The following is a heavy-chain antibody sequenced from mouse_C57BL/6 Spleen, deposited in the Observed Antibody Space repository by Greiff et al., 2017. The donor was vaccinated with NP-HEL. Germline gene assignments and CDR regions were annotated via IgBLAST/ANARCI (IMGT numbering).Heavy chain of an antibody. CDR3: ARSPSYYDYDVY. V-gene: IGHV1-55*01. Sequence: QVQLQQPGAELVKPGASVKMSCKASGYTFTSYWITWVKQRPGQGLEWIGDIYPGSGSTNYNEKFKSKATLTVDTSSSTAYMQLSSLTSEDSAVYYCARSPSYYDYDVYWGQGTTLTVSS. D-gene: IGHD2-4*01. CDR1: GYTFTSYW. J-gene: IGHJ2*01. CDR2: IYPGSGST.